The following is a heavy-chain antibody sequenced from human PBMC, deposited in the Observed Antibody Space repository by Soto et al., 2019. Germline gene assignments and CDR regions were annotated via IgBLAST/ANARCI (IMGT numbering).Heavy chain of an antibody. Sequence: EVQLLESGGGLVQPGGSLRLSCAGSGFTFCSYAMSWVRQAPGKGLEWVSAISGSGGSTYYADSVKGRFTISRDNSKNTLYLQMNSLRAEDTAVYYCAKAGLAADPYNWFDPWGQGTLVTVSS. D-gene: IGHD6-13*01. CDR1: GFTFCSYA. J-gene: IGHJ5*02. CDR3: AKAGLAADPYNWFDP. CDR2: ISGSGGST. V-gene: IGHV3-23*01.